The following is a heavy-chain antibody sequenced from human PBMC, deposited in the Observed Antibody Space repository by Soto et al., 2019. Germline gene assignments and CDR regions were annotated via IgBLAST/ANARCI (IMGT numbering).Heavy chain of an antibody. J-gene: IGHJ4*02. D-gene: IGHD3-3*01. V-gene: IGHV1-3*01. CDR2: INAGNGNT. Sequence: QVQLVQSGAEVKKPGASVKVSCKASGYTFTSYAMHWVRQAPGQRLEWMGWINAGNGNTKYSLKFQGRVTITRDTSASTAYMELSSLRSEDTAVYYCARDLTIFGVVAEHFDYWGQGTLVTVSS. CDR1: GYTFTSYA. CDR3: ARDLTIFGVVAEHFDY.